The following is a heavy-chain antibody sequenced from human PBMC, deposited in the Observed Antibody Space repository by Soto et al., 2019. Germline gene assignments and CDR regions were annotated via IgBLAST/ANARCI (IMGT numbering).Heavy chain of an antibody. D-gene: IGHD4-4*01. CDR1: GFTFDDYA. CDR3: AKSNGGHFDY. Sequence: EVQLVESGGGLVQPGRSLRLSCAASGFTFDDYAMHWVRQAPGKGLEWVSGISWNSGSIGYADSVKGRFTISRDNAKNSLYLQMNSLRAEDTALYFCAKSNGGHFDYWGQGTLVTVSS. CDR2: ISWNSGSI. J-gene: IGHJ4*02. V-gene: IGHV3-9*01.